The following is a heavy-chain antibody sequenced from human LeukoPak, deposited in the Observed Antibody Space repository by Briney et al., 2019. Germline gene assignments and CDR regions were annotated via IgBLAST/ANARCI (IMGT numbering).Heavy chain of an antibody. CDR1: GYTFTSYV. CDR2: INAGNGNT. Sequence: GASVKVSCKASGYTFTSYVMHWVRQAPGQRLEWMGWINAGNGNTKYSQKFQGRVTITRDTSASTAYMELSSLRSEDTAVYYCARGPDHTTVTTRYNWFDPWGQGTLVTVSS. CDR3: ARGPDHTTVTTRYNWFDP. J-gene: IGHJ5*02. D-gene: IGHD4-17*01. V-gene: IGHV1-3*01.